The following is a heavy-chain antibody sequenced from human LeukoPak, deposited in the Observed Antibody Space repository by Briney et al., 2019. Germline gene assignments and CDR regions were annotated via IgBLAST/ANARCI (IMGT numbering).Heavy chain of an antibody. D-gene: IGHD3-10*01. Sequence: QPGGSLRLSCAASRFSFSNYWMHWVRKAPGKGLVWVSRVKSDGSNPSYADSVKGRFTISRDNAENMLYLQMNTLGAEDTAVYYCARDIVSGSGSLDYWGQGTLVTVSS. V-gene: IGHV3-74*01. CDR1: RFSFSNYW. CDR3: ARDIVSGSGSLDY. J-gene: IGHJ4*02. CDR2: VKSDGSNP.